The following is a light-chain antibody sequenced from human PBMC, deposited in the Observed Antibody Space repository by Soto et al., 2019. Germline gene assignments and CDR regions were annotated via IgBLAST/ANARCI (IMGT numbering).Light chain of an antibody. CDR2: AAS. Sequence: DIQMTQSPSSLSASVGDRVTITCRASQTISSYLNWYQQKPGKAPKLLIYAASSLQSGVPSRFSGSGSGIDFTLTISSLQPEDFAIYYCQQSYNTPQYTFGQGT. J-gene: IGKJ2*01. CDR3: QQSYNTPQYT. CDR1: QTISSY. V-gene: IGKV1-39*01.